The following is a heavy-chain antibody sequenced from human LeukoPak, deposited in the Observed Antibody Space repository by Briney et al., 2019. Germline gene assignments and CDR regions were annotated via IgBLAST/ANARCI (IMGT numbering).Heavy chain of an antibody. J-gene: IGHJ4*02. V-gene: IGHV3-74*01. CDR2: INPDGSGT. D-gene: IGHD3-3*01. CDR3: VKSMSGPNDY. CDR1: GFTFSTYW. Sequence: GGSLRLSCAASGFTFSTYWFHWVRQTPGKGLVWVSRINPDGSGTNYADSVKGRFTISRDNAKNTLYLQMNSLRAEDTAICYCVKSMSGPNDYWGQGTLVTVSS.